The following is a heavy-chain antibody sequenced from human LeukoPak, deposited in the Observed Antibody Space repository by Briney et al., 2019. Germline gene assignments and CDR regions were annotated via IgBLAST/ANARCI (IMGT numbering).Heavy chain of an antibody. CDR1: GGSISSYY. V-gene: IGHV4-59*12. J-gene: IGHJ4*02. CDR3: ARERMVRGVIEGIDY. CDR2: IYYSGST. Sequence: SETLSLTCTVSGGSISSYYWSWIRQPPGKGLEWIGYIYYSGSTNYNPSLKSRVTISVDTSKNQFSLKLSSVTAADTAVYFCARERMVRGVIEGIDYWGQGTLVTVSS. D-gene: IGHD3-10*01.